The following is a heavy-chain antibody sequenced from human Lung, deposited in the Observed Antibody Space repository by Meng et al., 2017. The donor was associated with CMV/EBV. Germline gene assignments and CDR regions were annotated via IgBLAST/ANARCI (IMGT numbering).Heavy chain of an antibody. D-gene: IGHD2-21*01. CDR2: IVPVVLIP. J-gene: IGHJ4*02. Sequence: VKVSCKASRGTFSNYAISWVRQAPGQGLEWMGAIVPVVLIPSYPRKFQGRVTITADKSTTTAYMELRSLRSEDTAVYYCAADSLGCGGECYYPFDFWGQGTLVTVSS. CDR1: RGTFSNYA. V-gene: IGHV1-69*10. CDR3: AADSLGCGGECYYPFDF.